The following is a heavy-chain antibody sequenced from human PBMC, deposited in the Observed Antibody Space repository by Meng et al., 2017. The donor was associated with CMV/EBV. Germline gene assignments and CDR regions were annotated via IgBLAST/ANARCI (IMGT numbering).Heavy chain of an antibody. V-gene: IGHV3-9*01. D-gene: IGHD6-6*01. CDR3: AKAAARSWFDP. Sequence: SLKISCAASGFTFDDYAMHWVRQAPGKGLEWVSGISWNSGSIGYADSVKGQFTISRDNAKNSLYLQMNSLRAEDTALYYCAKAAARSWFDPWGQGTLVTVSS. CDR1: GFTFDDYA. CDR2: ISWNSGSI. J-gene: IGHJ5*02.